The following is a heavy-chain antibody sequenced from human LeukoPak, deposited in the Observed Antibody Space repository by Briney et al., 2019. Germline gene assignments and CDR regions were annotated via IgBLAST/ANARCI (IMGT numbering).Heavy chain of an antibody. CDR3: ATIKRGNIFGFFDF. CDR1: GGSISSHY. CDR2: VLDNVRT. J-gene: IGHJ4*02. Sequence: SETLSLTCTVSGGSISSHYWSWVPQPPGKGLEWIGYVLDNVRTKDNPSLNSRFTLSADTSKNQFSLRLTSVTAADTAVYYCATIKRGNIFGFFDFWGQGILVTVSS. D-gene: IGHD5-18*01. V-gene: IGHV4-59*11.